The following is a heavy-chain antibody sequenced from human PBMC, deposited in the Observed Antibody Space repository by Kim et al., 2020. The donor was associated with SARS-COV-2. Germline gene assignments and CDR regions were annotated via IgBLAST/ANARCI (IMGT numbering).Heavy chain of an antibody. J-gene: IGHJ4*02. CDR3: PPHPSWQQLPLDY. V-gene: IGHV3-30*03. CDR1: GFTFSSYG. Sequence: GGSLRLSCAASGFTFSSYGMHWVRQAPGKGLEWVAVISYDGSNKYYADSVKGRFTISRDNSKNTLYLQMNSLRAEDTAVYYCPPHPSWQQLPLDYWGQGTLVTVSS. D-gene: IGHD6-13*01. CDR2: ISYDGSNK.